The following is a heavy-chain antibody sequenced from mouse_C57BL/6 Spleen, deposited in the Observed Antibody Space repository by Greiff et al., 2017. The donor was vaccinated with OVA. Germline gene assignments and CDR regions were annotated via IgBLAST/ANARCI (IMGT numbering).Heavy chain of an antibody. CDR2: IYPGSGST. Sequence: VQLQQSGAELVKPGASVKMSCKASGYTFTSYWITWVKQRPGQGLEWIGVIYPGSGSTNYNEKFKSKATLTVDTSSSTAYMQLSSLTSEDSAVYYCARPYDYGGSFAYWGQGTLVTVSA. J-gene: IGHJ3*01. V-gene: IGHV1-55*01. CDR1: GYTFTSYW. CDR3: ARPYDYGGSFAY. D-gene: IGHD2-4*01.